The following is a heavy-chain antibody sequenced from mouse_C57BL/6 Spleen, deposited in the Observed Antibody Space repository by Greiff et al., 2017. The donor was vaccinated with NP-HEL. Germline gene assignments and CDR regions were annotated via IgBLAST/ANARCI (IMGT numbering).Heavy chain of an antibody. CDR1: GYAFSSSW. CDR2: IYPGDGDT. V-gene: IGHV1-82*01. J-gene: IGHJ4*01. Sequence: VKLQESGPELVKPGASVKISCKASGYAFSSSWMNWVKQRPGKGLEWIGRIYPGDGDTNYNGKFKGKATLTADKSSSTAYMQLSSLTSEDSAVYFCARRDYDGYAMDYWGQGTSVTVSS. D-gene: IGHD2-4*01. CDR3: ARRDYDGYAMDY.